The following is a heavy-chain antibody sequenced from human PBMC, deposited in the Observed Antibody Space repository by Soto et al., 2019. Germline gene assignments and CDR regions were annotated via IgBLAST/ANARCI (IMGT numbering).Heavy chain of an antibody. CDR1: GGSISNYY. Sequence: SVTLSLTCTVAGGSISNYYWSWIRQPPGKGLEWIGCIYYSGSTNYNPSLKSRVTISVDTSKDQFSLKVSSVTAADTAVYYCARDRIAAAMNWFDPWGQGTLVTVSS. D-gene: IGHD6-13*01. CDR3: ARDRIAAAMNWFDP. CDR2: IYYSGST. V-gene: IGHV4-59*01. J-gene: IGHJ5*02.